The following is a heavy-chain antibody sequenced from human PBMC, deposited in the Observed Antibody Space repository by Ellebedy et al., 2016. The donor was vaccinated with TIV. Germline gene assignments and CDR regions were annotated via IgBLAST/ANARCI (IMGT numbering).Heavy chain of an antibody. CDR2: ISNTGSRT. Sequence: GESLKISCAGSGFAIRWMHWVRQAPGKGLEWVSTISNTGSRTYYADSVEGRFIISRDNSKKTLYLQMNSLRPEDTAVYYCAKDRTSGDGYWVFDQWGQGTLVTVSS. CDR3: AKDRTSGDGYWVFDQ. J-gene: IGHJ4*02. D-gene: IGHD5-18*01. V-gene: IGHV3-23*01. CDR1: GFAIRW.